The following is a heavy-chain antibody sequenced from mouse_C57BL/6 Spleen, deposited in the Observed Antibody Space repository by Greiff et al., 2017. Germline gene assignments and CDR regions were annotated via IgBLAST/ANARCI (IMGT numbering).Heavy chain of an antibody. J-gene: IGHJ2*01. CDR1: GYTFTDYY. V-gene: IGHV1-26*01. D-gene: IGHD1-1*01. CDR2: INPNNGGT. Sequence: EVQLQQSGPELVKPGASVKISCKASGYTFTDYYMNWVKQSHGKSLEWIGDINPNNGGTSYNQKFKGKATLTVDKSSSTAYMELRSLTSEDSAVYYCARRGSFIPYFDYWCQGTTLTVSS. CDR3: ARRGSFIPYFDY.